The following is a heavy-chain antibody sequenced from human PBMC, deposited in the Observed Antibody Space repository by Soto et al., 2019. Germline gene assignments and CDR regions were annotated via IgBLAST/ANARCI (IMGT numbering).Heavy chain of an antibody. D-gene: IGHD3-10*01. J-gene: IGHJ5*02. CDR3: AREKTSQLLWFGESGYNWFDP. Sequence: SETLSLTCTVSGGSISSGGYYWSWIRQHPGKGLEWIGYIYYSGSTNYNPSLKSRVTISVDTSKNQFSLKLSSVTAADTAVYYCAREKTSQLLWFGESGYNWFDPWGQGTLVTVSS. CDR1: GGSISSGGYY. V-gene: IGHV4-61*08. CDR2: IYYSGST.